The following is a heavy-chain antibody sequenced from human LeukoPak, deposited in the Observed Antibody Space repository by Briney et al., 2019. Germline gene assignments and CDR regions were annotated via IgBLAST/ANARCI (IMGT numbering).Heavy chain of an antibody. CDR1: GDSISNYY. V-gene: IGHV4-59*01. Sequence: PSETLSLTCPVSGDSISNYYWSWIRQPPGKGLEWIAYIYYSGSTNYNPSLKSRVTISVDTSKNQFSLKLSSVTAADTAVYYCATYPFRGDTHYFDYWGQGILVTVSS. J-gene: IGHJ4*02. D-gene: IGHD3-10*01. CDR3: ATYPFRGDTHYFDY. CDR2: IYYSGST.